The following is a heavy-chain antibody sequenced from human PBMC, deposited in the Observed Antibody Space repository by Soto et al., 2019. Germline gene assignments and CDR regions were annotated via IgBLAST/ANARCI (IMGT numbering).Heavy chain of an antibody. J-gene: IGHJ6*02. CDR2: ISGSGGST. CDR1: GFTFSSYA. V-gene: IGHV3-23*01. Sequence: PGGSLRLSCAASGFTFSSYAMSWVRQAPGKGLEWVSAISGSGGSTYYADSVKGRFTISRDNSKNTLYLQMNSLRAEDTAVYYCADSPGVLELGESYGMDVWGQGTTVTVSS. D-gene: IGHD3-10*01. CDR3: ADSPGVLELGESYGMDV.